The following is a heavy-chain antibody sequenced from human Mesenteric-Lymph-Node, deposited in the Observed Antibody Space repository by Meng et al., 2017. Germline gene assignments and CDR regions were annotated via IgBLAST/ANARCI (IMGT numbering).Heavy chain of an antibody. CDR3: ARVAVAGTFSSS. CDR1: GGSISSSSYY. Sequence: GSLRLSCTVSGGSISSSSYYWGWIRQPPGKGLEWIGSIYYSGSTYYNPSLKSRVTISVDTSKNQFSLKLSSVTAADTAVYYCARVAVAGTFSSSWGQGTLVTVSS. J-gene: IGHJ4*02. V-gene: IGHV4-39*07. D-gene: IGHD6-19*01. CDR2: IYYSGST.